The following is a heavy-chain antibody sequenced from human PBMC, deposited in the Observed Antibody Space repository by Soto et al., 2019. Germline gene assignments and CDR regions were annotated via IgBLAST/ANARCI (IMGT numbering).Heavy chain of an antibody. J-gene: IGHJ4*02. V-gene: IGHV4-30-2*01. CDR3: ANKIAAPPYYFDY. CDR2: IYHSGST. D-gene: IGHD6-6*01. CDR1: GGSISSGGYS. Sequence: SETLSLTCAVSGGSISSGGYSWSWIRQPPGKGLEWIGYIYHSGSTYYNPSLKSRVTISVDRSKNQFSLKLSSVTAADTAVYYCANKIAAPPYYFDYWGQGTLVTVSS.